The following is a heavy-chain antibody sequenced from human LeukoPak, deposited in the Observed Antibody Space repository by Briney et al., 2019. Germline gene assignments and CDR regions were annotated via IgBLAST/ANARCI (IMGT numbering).Heavy chain of an antibody. CDR2: INHSGST. Sequence: SETLSLTCAVYGGSFSGYYWSWIRQPPGKGLEWIGEINHSGSTNYNPSLKSRVTISVDTSKNQFSLKLSSVTAADTAVYYCARGRRFYDFWSGYLHWGQGTLVTVSS. J-gene: IGHJ4*02. CDR3: ARGRRFYDFWSGYLH. D-gene: IGHD3-3*01. V-gene: IGHV4-34*01. CDR1: GGSFSGYY.